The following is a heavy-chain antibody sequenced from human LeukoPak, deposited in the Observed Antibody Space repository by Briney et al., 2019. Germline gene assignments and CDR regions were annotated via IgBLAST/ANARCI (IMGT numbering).Heavy chain of an antibody. V-gene: IGHV1-46*01. Sequence: ASVKVSCKASGYTFTSYYMHWVRQAPGQGLEWMGIINPSGGSTSYAQKFQGRVTMTRDMSTSTVYMELSSLRSEDTAVYYCARVAYRDYYYMDVWGKGTTVTVSS. J-gene: IGHJ6*03. CDR2: INPSGGST. D-gene: IGHD3-16*01. CDR1: GYTFTSYY. CDR3: ARVAYRDYYYMDV.